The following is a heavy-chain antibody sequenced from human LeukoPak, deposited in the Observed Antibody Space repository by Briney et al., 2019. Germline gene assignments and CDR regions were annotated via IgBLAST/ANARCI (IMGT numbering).Heavy chain of an antibody. CDR2: IYTSGST. V-gene: IGHV4-4*07. J-gene: IGHJ6*03. Sequence: SETLSLTCTVSGGSISSYYWSWIRQPAGKGLEWIGRIYTSGSTNYNPSLKSRVTISVDTSKNQFSLKLSSVTAADTAVYYCARAGAYYYYYYMDVWGKGTTVTISS. CDR3: ARAGAYYYYYYMDV. D-gene: IGHD4/OR15-4a*01. CDR1: GGSISSYY.